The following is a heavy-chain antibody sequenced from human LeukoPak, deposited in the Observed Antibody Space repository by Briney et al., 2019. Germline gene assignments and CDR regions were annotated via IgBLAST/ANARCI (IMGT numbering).Heavy chain of an antibody. CDR3: ARLGRSGSCDY. CDR2: IYYSGST. J-gene: IGHJ4*02. D-gene: IGHD1-26*01. Sequence: SETLSLICTVPGGSISSSSYYWGWIRQPPGKGLEWIGSIYYSGSTYYNPSLKSRVTISVDTSKNQFSLKLSSVTAADTAVYYCARLGRSGSCDYWGQGTLVTVSS. CDR1: GGSISSSSYY. V-gene: IGHV4-39*01.